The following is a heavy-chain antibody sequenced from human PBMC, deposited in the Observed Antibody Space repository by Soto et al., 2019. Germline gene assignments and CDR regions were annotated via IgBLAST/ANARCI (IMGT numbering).Heavy chain of an antibody. V-gene: IGHV1-18*01. J-gene: IGHJ4*02. CDR3: ARDGFKGDIVVVVAAT. D-gene: IGHD2-15*01. CDR2: ISAYNGNT. Sequence: ASVKVSCKASGYTFTSYGISWVRQAPGQGLEWMGWISAYNGNTNYAQKLQGRVTMTTDTSTSTAYMELRSLRSDDTAVYYCARDGFKGDIVVVVAATWGQGTLVTVSS. CDR1: GYTFTSYG.